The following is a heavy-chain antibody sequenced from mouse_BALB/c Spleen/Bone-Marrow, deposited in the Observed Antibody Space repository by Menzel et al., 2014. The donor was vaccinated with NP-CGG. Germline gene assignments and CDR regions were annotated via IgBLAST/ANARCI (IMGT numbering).Heavy chain of an antibody. V-gene: IGHV1-7*01. CDR3: ARVYGNYDAMDY. CDR2: INPSTGYT. D-gene: IGHD2-1*01. Sequence: VHLVESGAELAKPGASVKMSCKTSGYTFTTYWIHWVKQRPGQGLEWIGYINPSTGYTEYNQKFKDKATLTADKSSSAAYLQLSSLTSEDSAVYYCARVYGNYDAMDYWGQGTSVTVSS. J-gene: IGHJ4*01. CDR1: GYTFTTYW.